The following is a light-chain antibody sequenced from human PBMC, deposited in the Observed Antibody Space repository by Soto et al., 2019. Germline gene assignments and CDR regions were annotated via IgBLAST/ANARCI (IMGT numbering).Light chain of an antibody. CDR2: HAS. CDR3: QQRSDWTRT. J-gene: IGKJ1*01. V-gene: IGKV3-11*01. CDR1: QSIGTY. Sequence: EIVLTQSPVTLSLSPGERATLSCRASQSIGTYLAWYQQKPDQAPRLLIYHASNRATVIPARFSGSGSGTDFTLTISSLEPEDFAVYYCQQRSDWTRTFGQGTKVEV.